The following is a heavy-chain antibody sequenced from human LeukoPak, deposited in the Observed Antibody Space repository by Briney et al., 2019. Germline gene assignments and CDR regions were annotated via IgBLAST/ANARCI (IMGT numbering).Heavy chain of an antibody. Sequence: GGSLRLSCAASGFTFSSYAMSWVRQAPGKGLEWVSDISGSGGSTYYADFVRGRFTISRDNSKNTLYLQMNSLRAEDTAVYYCAKGDSTTLLRPYYFDYWGQGTLVTVSS. V-gene: IGHV3-23*01. CDR1: GFTFSSYA. CDR2: ISGSGGST. J-gene: IGHJ4*02. D-gene: IGHD3-10*01. CDR3: AKGDSTTLLRPYYFDY.